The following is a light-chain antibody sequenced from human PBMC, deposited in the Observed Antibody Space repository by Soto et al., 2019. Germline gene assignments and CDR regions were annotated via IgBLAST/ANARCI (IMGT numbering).Light chain of an antibody. CDR3: QQANGDPWT. CDR1: HDVRSW. CDR2: GAS. J-gene: IGKJ1*01. V-gene: IGKV1-12*02. Sequence: DIQMTQSPSSVSASVGDRVTISCRARHDVRSWLAWYQQKPGKAPNLLIYGASTLQSGVPSRFSGSGSGTDFTLTISSLQPEDFATYYCQQANGDPWTFGQGTKVELK.